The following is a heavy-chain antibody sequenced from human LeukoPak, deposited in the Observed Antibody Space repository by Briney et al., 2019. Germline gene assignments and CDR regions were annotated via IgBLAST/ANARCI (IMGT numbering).Heavy chain of an antibody. CDR3: ASGPNTDY. Sequence: VASVKVSCKASGFTFTGYYIHWVRQAPGQGLEWMGWINPKTGGTNYAQKFQGRVTMTRDTSISTAYMELSRLRSDDTAVYYCASGPNTDYWGQGTLVTVSS. V-gene: IGHV1-2*02. CDR2: INPKTGGT. D-gene: IGHD2/OR15-2a*01. CDR1: GFTFTGYY. J-gene: IGHJ4*02.